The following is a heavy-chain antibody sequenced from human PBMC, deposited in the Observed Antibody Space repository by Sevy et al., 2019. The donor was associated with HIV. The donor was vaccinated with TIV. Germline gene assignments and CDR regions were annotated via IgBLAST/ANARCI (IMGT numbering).Heavy chain of an antibody. V-gene: IGHV3-74*01. J-gene: IGHJ4*02. CDR2: VNSDGSST. D-gene: IGHD1-26*01. CDR3: VAANTWEDY. CDR1: GFTFGSYW. Sequence: GGSLRLSCSASGFTFGSYWMHWVRQAPGKGLVWISGVNSDGSSTNYADSVKGRFTMSRDSAKNTLYLQMNSLRVEDTAVYFCVAANTWEDYWGQGTLVTVSS.